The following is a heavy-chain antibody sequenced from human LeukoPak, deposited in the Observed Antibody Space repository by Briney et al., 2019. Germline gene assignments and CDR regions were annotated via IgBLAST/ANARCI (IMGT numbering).Heavy chain of an antibody. Sequence: GGSLRLSCAASGFTFSSYAMSWVRQAPGKGLEWVSAISGSGGSTYYADSVKGRFTISRDNSKNRLYLQMNSLRAEDTAVYYCAKEGSSWYPYYYYGMDVWGQGTTVTVSS. J-gene: IGHJ6*02. D-gene: IGHD6-13*01. CDR2: ISGSGGST. CDR3: AKEGSSWYPYYYYGMDV. CDR1: GFTFSSYA. V-gene: IGHV3-23*01.